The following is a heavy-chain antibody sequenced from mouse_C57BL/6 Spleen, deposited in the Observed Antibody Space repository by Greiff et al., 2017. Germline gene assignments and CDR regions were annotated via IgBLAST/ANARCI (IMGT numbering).Heavy chain of an antibody. CDR1: GFTFSDYY. CDR2: INYDGSST. J-gene: IGHJ4*01. CDR3: ARAYYGTYYAMDY. Sequence: EVMLVESEGGLVQPGSSMKLSCTASGFTFSDYYMAWVRQVPEKGLEWVANINYDGSSTYYLDSLKSRFIISRDNAKNILYLQMSILKSEDTATYYCARAYYGTYYAMDYWGQGTSVTVSS. V-gene: IGHV5-16*01. D-gene: IGHD1-1*02.